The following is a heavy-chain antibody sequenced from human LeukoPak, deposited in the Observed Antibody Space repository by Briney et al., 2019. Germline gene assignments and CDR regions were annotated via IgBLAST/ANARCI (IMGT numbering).Heavy chain of an antibody. Sequence: GGSLRLSCEASGFTFSSYAIRWVRQAPGTGLEWVSSIPGSGGATYYADSVRGRFSISRDSSKNTVYLQMNSLRDEDTAVYYCARGDYGDRDLDYWGQGTLVTVSS. J-gene: IGHJ4*02. CDR1: GFTFSSYA. CDR3: ARGDYGDRDLDY. V-gene: IGHV3-23*01. D-gene: IGHD4-17*01. CDR2: IPGSGGAT.